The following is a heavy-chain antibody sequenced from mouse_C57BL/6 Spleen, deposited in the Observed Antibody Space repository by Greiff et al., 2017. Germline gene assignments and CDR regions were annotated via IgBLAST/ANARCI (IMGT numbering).Heavy chain of an antibody. V-gene: IGHV1-69*01. CDR3: ARRNYYGRHFEV. J-gene: IGHJ1*03. D-gene: IGHD1-1*01. CDR2: IDPSDSYT. CDR1: GYTFTSYW. Sequence: VQLQQPGAELVMPGASVKLSCKASGYTFTSYWMHWVKQRPGQGLEWIGEIDPSDSYTNYNQKFKGKSTLTVDKSSSTAYMQLSSLTSEDAAVYYCARRNYYGRHFEVWGTGTTVTVSS.